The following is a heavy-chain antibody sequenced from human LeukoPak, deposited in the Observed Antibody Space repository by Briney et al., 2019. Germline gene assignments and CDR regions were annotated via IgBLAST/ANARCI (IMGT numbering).Heavy chain of an antibody. J-gene: IGHJ4*02. V-gene: IGHV4-59*12. Sequence: SETLSLTCTVFGDFISSYYWSWIRQPPGKGLEWIGYIYYSGSTYYNPSLKSRVTISVDTSKNQFSLKLSSVTAADTAVYYCARGRYSSSWYADYWGQGTLVTVSS. CDR3: ARGRYSSSWYADY. D-gene: IGHD6-13*01. CDR2: IYYSGST. CDR1: GDFISSYY.